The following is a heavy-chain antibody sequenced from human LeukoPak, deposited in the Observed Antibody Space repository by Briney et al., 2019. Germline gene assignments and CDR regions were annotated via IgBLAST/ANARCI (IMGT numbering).Heavy chain of an antibody. V-gene: IGHV1-18*01. CDR3: ARDYYDSSGYYYVFAY. Sequence: GASVKVSCKASDYTFTNYGISWVRQAPGQGLEWMGWISAYNGNTNQAQKLQGRVTMTTDTSARTAYMELRSLRSDDTAAYYCARDYYDSSGYYYVFAYWGQGTLVTVSS. J-gene: IGHJ4*02. CDR1: DYTFTNYG. CDR2: ISAYNGNT. D-gene: IGHD3-22*01.